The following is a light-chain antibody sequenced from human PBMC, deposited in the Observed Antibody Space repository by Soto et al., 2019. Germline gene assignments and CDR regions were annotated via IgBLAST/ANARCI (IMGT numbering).Light chain of an antibody. Sequence: EIVLPQSQGTLSLSPVEGSTLSCTASQSVSNNLAWYQQKPGQAPRLLIYDASNRATGIPARFSGSGSGTDFTLTISSLQSEDFALYYCQKFHNWPLSFGGGTKVDIK. CDR1: QSVSNN. V-gene: IGKV3D-15*01. J-gene: IGKJ4*01. CDR2: DAS. CDR3: QKFHNWPLS.